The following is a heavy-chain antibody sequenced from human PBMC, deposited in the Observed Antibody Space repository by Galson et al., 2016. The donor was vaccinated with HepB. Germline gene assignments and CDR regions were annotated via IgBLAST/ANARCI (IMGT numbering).Heavy chain of an antibody. Sequence: SLRLSCAASGFTFNTYSMNWVRHAPGKGLEWLAYITGSGSNIKYADSVKGRFTISRDNAKSSLYLQLSSLRDEDTAVYYCVTSFSTQVYSWGQGTLVTVSS. CDR1: GFTFNTYS. D-gene: IGHD2/OR15-2a*01. V-gene: IGHV3-48*02. CDR3: VTSFSTQVYS. J-gene: IGHJ4*02. CDR2: ITGSGSNI.